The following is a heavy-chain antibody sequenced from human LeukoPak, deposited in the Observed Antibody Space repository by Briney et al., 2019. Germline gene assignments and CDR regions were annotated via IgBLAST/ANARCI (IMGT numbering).Heavy chain of an antibody. CDR1: GGSFSGYY. Sequence: SETLSLTCAVYGGSFSGYYWSWIRQPPGKGLEWIGEINHSGSTSYNPSLKSRVTISVDTSKNQFSLKLSSVTAADTAVYYCAARELELRWFDPWGQGTLVTVSS. CDR2: INHSGST. CDR3: AARELELRWFDP. D-gene: IGHD1-7*01. V-gene: IGHV4-34*01. J-gene: IGHJ5*02.